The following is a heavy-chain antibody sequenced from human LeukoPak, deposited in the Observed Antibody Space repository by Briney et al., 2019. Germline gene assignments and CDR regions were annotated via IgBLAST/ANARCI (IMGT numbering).Heavy chain of an antibody. CDR2: FGTRSTSI. V-gene: IGHV3-21*01. CDR3: AREVSEGFDF. Sequence: PGGSLRLSCAASGFTFSSYAMSWVRQAPGKGLEWVSSFGTRSTSIYHAGSVKGRFAISRDNAKNSLYLQMNSLRAEDTALYYCAREVSEGFDFWGQGTLVTVSS. J-gene: IGHJ4*02. D-gene: IGHD3-22*01. CDR1: GFTFSSYA.